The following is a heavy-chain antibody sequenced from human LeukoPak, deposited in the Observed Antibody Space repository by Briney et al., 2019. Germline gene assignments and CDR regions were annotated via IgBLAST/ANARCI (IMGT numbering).Heavy chain of an antibody. CDR3: ARVPRRGERFDP. V-gene: IGHV1-8*01. Sequence: GASVKASCKASGYTFTSYDVNWVRQATGQGLEWMGWMNPISGDTGYALKFQGRVTMSRNTSISTAYMELGSLRSEDTAVYYCARVPRRGERFDPWGQGTLVTVSS. D-gene: IGHD3-10*01. J-gene: IGHJ5*02. CDR1: GYTFTSYD. CDR2: MNPISGDT.